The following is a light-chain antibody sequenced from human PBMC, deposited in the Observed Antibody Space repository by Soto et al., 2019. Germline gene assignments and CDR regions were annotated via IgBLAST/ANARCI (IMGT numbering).Light chain of an antibody. V-gene: IGKV1-8*01. CDR2: TAS. CDR1: QAISSY. CDR3: QQYYSYPLT. J-gene: IGKJ5*01. Sequence: AIRMTQSPSSFSASTGDSVTITCRASQAISSYLAWYQQKPGKAPELLIYTASTLQSGVPSRFSGSGSGTDFTFTISSLQSEDFAIYYCQQYYSYPLTFGQGTRLEIK.